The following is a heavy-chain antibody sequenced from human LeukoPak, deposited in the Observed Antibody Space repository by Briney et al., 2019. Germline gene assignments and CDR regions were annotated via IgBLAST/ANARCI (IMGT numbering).Heavy chain of an antibody. V-gene: IGHV3-9*01. D-gene: IGHD2-2*01. CDR2: ISWNSGSI. Sequence: GRSLRLSCAASGFTFADYPMHWVRLAPGKGLEWVSGISWNSGSIAYADSVKGRFTISRDNAKNSLYLQMNSLRAEDTALYYCAKDLSSSEYYLDYWGQGTLVTVSS. CDR1: GFTFADYP. CDR3: AKDLSSSEYYLDY. J-gene: IGHJ4*02.